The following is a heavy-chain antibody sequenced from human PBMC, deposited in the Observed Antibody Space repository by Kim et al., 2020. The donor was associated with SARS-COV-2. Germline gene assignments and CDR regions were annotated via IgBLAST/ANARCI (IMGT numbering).Heavy chain of an antibody. CDR3: ARGFDY. CDR1: GFTFSTYS. J-gene: IGHJ4*02. V-gene: IGHV3-48*02. Sequence: GGSLRLSCAASGFTFSTYSMNWVRQAPGKGLEWISYISSSSSTIYYADSVKGRFTISRDNAKNSLSLQMTSLRNEGTAGYYCARGFDYWGPGTLVTVSS. CDR2: ISSSSSTI.